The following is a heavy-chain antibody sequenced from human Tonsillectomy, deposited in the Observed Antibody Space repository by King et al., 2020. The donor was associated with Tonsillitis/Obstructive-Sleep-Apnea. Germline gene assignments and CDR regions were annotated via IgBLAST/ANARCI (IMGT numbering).Heavy chain of an antibody. J-gene: IGHJ4*02. CDR2: INPSSGVT. CDR1: GYTFTWYY. D-gene: IGHD1-14*01. V-gene: IGHV1-46*01. Sequence: VQLVESGAEVKTPGASVKVSCKASGYTFTWYYIHWLRQARGQGLEWMGIINPSSGVTTYAQKFQGRVTMTTDTSASTVYLVLSSLRSEDTAVYYCARDDVVGRYIDSWGQGTLVTVSS. CDR3: ARDDVVGRYIDS.